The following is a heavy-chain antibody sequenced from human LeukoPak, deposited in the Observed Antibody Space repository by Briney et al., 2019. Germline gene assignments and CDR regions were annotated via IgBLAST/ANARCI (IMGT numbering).Heavy chain of an antibody. Sequence: ASVNVPCKASGYTFTGYYMHWVRQAPGQGLEGMGWINPNSGGTNYAQKFQGRVTMTRDTSISTAYMELSRLRSDDTAMYCCARVYSSNWFGFDYWGQGTLVTVSS. CDR2: INPNSGGT. CDR3: ARVYSSNWFGFDY. D-gene: IGHD6-13*01. V-gene: IGHV1-2*02. J-gene: IGHJ4*02. CDR1: GYTFTGYY.